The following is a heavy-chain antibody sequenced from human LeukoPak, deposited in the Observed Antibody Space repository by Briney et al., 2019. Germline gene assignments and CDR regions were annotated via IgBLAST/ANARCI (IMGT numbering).Heavy chain of an antibody. D-gene: IGHD2-21*01. J-gene: IGHJ4*02. Sequence: GASVKVSCKASGYTFSSYAINWVRQAPGQRLEWMGWIDAGNGRTKYSQEFQGRVAITRDTSASTAYMELSSLRSDDMAVYYCARGKWTAHIVGYYFDSWGQGTLVTVSS. CDR2: IDAGNGRT. CDR3: ARGKWTAHIVGYYFDS. CDR1: GYTFSSYA. V-gene: IGHV1-3*03.